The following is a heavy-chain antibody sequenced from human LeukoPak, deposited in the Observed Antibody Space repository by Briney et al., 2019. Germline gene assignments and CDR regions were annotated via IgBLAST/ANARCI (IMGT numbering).Heavy chain of an antibody. J-gene: IGHJ5*02. CDR3: ARENRDIAAADWFDP. Sequence: PGGSLTLSCAASGFTFSSYWMHWVRQAPGKGLVWVSRINSDGSSTSYADSVKGRFTISRDNAKNTLYLQMNSLGAEDTAVYYCARENRDIAAADWFDPWGQGTLVTVSS. D-gene: IGHD6-13*01. CDR1: GFTFSSYW. V-gene: IGHV3-74*01. CDR2: INSDGSST.